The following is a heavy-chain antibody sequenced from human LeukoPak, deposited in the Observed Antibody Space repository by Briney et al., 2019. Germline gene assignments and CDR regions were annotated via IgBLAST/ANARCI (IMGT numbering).Heavy chain of an antibody. CDR2: IWHDGGNK. CDR1: GFTFSNYG. V-gene: IGHV3-33*01. J-gene: IGHJ4*02. D-gene: IGHD1-1*01. Sequence: GGSLRLSCAASGFTFSNYGMHWVRQAPGKGLEWVAVIWHDGGNKYYTDPVKGRFTISRDNSKNTLYLQMNSLRAEDTAVYYCAMEGGDYWGQGTLVTVSS. CDR3: AMEGGDY.